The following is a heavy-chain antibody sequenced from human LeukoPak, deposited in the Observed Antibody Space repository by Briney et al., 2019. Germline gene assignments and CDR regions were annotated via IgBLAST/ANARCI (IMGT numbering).Heavy chain of an antibody. D-gene: IGHD4-17*01. CDR1: GGSISSGIYY. V-gene: IGHV4-61*02. CDR3: ARGTVTPYYYYGMDV. CDR2: IYTSGST. Sequence: SQTLSLTCTVSGGSISSGIYYWSWIRHPAGKGLEWIGRIYTSGSTNYNPSLKIRVTISVDTSKNQFSLKLSSVTAADTAVYYCARGTVTPYYYYGMDVWGQGTTVTVSS. J-gene: IGHJ6*02.